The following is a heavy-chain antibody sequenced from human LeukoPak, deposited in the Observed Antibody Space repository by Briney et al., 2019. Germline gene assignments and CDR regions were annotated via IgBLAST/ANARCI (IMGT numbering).Heavy chain of an antibody. Sequence: ASVKVSCKTSGYTFSTYGLSWVRQAPGQGLEWMGWISGNSGKTHYAQKFQDRVTLTTDASSTTAFMELRSLRSDDTAMYYCARNAGSYFEFAPWGQGTLVTVSS. J-gene: IGHJ5*02. CDR1: GYTFSTYG. CDR2: ISGNSGKT. D-gene: IGHD1-26*01. CDR3: ARNAGSYFEFAP. V-gene: IGHV1-18*01.